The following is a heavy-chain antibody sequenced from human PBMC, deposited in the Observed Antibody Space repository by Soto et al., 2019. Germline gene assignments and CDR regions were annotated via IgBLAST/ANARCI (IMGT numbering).Heavy chain of an antibody. V-gene: IGHV1-18*01. CDR3: ARDRGVAPPVAGNTHYYYYMDV. Sequence: QDQLVQSGVEVKKPGASVKVSCKASGYSFTNYGITWVRQAPGQGFEWMGWISAYNVNTNYAQKVQGRVTLPTDASTRTAYLELRSLRSDDTAVYYCARDRGVAPPVAGNTHYYYYMDVWGKGTTVTVSS. CDR2: ISAYNVNT. J-gene: IGHJ6*03. CDR1: GYSFTNYG. D-gene: IGHD6-19*01.